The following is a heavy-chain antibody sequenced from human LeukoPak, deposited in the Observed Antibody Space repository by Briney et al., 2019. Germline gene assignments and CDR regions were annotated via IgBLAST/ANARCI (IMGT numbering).Heavy chain of an antibody. CDR3: ARRSFYCSGGSCLAPFDY. D-gene: IGHD2-15*01. V-gene: IGHV4-59*12. CDR1: GFTFSSYA. CDR2: IYYSGST. Sequence: SGGSLRLSCAASGFTFSSYAMSWVRQPPGKGLEWIGYIYYSGSTYYNPSLKSRVTISVDTSKNQFSLKLSSVTAADTAVYYCARRSFYCSGGSCLAPFDYWGQGTLVTVSS. J-gene: IGHJ4*02.